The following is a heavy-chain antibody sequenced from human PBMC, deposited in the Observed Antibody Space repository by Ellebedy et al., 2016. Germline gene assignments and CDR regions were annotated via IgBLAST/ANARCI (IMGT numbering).Heavy chain of an antibody. CDR3: VTERPDYGDYEVD. CDR2: IHHDGTTT. CDR1: GLTLSDYW. J-gene: IGHJ4*02. D-gene: IGHD4-17*01. Sequence: GGSLRLSXAASGLTLSDYWMHWVRQAPGKGLVWVSRIHHDGTTTSYADSVKGRFTISRDNAKNTVYLQMNSLRAEDTAVYYCVTERPDYGDYEVDWGQGTVVTVSS. V-gene: IGHV3-74*01.